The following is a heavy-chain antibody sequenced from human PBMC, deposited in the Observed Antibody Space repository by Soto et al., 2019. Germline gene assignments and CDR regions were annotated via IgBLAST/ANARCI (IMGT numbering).Heavy chain of an antibody. CDR2: IIPIFVTA. D-gene: IGHD1-7*01. CDR3: ARDAGTTIFNWLDA. Sequence: SALVSSKASGGTFSSYTISWVRQAPGQGLEWMGGIIPIFVTASYAQKFQGRVTITADESTSTAYTELSSLRCEDTAVYYCARDAGTTIFNWLDAWGQGTMVTVYS. CDR1: GGTFSSYT. J-gene: IGHJ5*02. V-gene: IGHV1-69*13.